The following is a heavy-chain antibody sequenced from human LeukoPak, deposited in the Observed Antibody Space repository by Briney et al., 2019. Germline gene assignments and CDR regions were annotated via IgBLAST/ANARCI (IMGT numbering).Heavy chain of an antibody. D-gene: IGHD5-18*01. V-gene: IGHV3-21*01. CDR3: ARRATTERGHSYGLDY. CDR2: ITSSSSYI. CDR1: GFTFSSYW. J-gene: IGHJ4*02. Sequence: GGSLRLSCAASGFTFSSYWMSWVRQAPGKGLEWVSSITSSSSYIYDADSVKGRFTISRDNAKNSPYLQMNSLRAEDTAVYYCARRATTERGHSYGLDYWGQGTLVTVSS.